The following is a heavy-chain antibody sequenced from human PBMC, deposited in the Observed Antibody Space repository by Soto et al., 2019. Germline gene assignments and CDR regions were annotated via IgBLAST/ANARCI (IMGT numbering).Heavy chain of an antibody. CDR2: ISGSGSST. CDR3: AKDLEMTTVTTGVDY. V-gene: IGHV3-23*01. CDR1: GFTFSSYA. J-gene: IGHJ4*02. D-gene: IGHD4-17*01. Sequence: PGGSLRLSCAASGFTFSSYAMSWVRQAPGKGLEWVSAISGSGSSTYYADSVKGRFTISRDNSKNTLYLQMNSLRAEDTAVYYCAKDLEMTTVTTGVDYWGQGTLVTVSS.